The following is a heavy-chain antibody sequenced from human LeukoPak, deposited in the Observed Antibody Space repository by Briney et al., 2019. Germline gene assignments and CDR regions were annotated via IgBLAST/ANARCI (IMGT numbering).Heavy chain of an antibody. CDR1: GFTFTTYE. V-gene: IGHV3-30*18. D-gene: IGHD4-23*01. Sequence: PGGSLRLSCAASGFTFTTYEMSWVRQAPGEGLEWVAVISYDGSNKYYADSVKGRFTISRDNSKNTLYLQMNSLRAEDTAVYYCAKDLTDYVGDYWGQGTLVTVSS. CDR3: AKDLTDYVGDY. J-gene: IGHJ4*02. CDR2: ISYDGSNK.